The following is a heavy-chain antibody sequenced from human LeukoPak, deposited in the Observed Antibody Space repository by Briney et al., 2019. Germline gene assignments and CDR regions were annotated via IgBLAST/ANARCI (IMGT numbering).Heavy chain of an antibody. CDR2: IYSGVST. CDR1: GFTVSSNY. D-gene: IGHD2-21*02. V-gene: IGHV3-66*01. J-gene: IGHJ4*02. CDR3: ARDGRDPGPLDY. Sequence: PGGSLRPSCAASGFTVSSNYMSWVRQAPGKGLEWVSIIYSGVSTYYADSVKGRFTISKDNSKDALYLQMNSLRVEDTAVYYCARDGRDPGPLDYWGQGTLVTVSS.